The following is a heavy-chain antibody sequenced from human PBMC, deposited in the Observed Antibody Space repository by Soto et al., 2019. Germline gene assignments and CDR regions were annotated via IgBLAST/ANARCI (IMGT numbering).Heavy chain of an antibody. CDR2: ISAYNGNT. CDR1: CYTFTSYG. V-gene: IGHV1-18*04. Sequence: ASVNVSCKASCYTFTSYGISWVRQAPLQVLEWMGWISAYNGNTNYAQKLQGRGTMTTDTSTSTAYMELRSLRSDDTAVYYCARGSERVVVTTDAFDIWGQGTMVTVSS. J-gene: IGHJ3*02. CDR3: ARGSERVVVTTDAFDI. D-gene: IGHD2-21*02.